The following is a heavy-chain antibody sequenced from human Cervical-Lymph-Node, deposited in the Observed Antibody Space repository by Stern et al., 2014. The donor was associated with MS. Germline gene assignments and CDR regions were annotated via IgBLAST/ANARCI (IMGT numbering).Heavy chain of an antibody. CDR3: ARATDL. J-gene: IGHJ5*02. V-gene: IGHV4-59*11. Sequence: VQLEESGPGLLRPSETLSLTCNVSGASTTSHFWSWLRQPQGKGLEWIGYIYYRGTTNYNASLKGRGAISINTSKTQFSLRLSSVTAADTAVYYCARATDLWGQGILVTVSS. CDR1: GASTTSHF. CDR2: IYYRGTT.